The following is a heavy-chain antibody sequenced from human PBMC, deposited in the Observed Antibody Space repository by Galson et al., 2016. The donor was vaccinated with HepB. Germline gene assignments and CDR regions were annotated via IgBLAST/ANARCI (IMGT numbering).Heavy chain of an antibody. CDR2: INESGNT. CDR1: XXSFXXXY. D-gene: IGHD3-10*01. Sequence: ETXXXTCAVXXXSFXXXYXXXIRXXXGKGXXWXXEINESGNTKYXXXLKXRXTISVDTSKNQFSLKLSYVTAAXXAVYYCARGRXVRGVHTRFNWIDPWGQGXXVTV. J-gene: IGHJ5*02. V-gene: IGHV4-34*01. CDR3: ARGRXVRGVHTRFNWIDP.